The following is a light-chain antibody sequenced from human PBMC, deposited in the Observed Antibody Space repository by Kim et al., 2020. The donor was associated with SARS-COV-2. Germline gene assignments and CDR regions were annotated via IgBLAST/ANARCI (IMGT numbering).Light chain of an antibody. CDR3: QQYGSSSWT. J-gene: IGKJ1*01. V-gene: IGKV3-20*01. Sequence: EIVLTQSPGTLSLSPGERATLSCRASQTISSGYLAWYLQRPGQAPRLLIYGASSRATGIPDRFSGSGSETDFILTISRLEPEDFAAYYCQQYGSSSWTFGQGTKVDIK. CDR2: GAS. CDR1: QTISSGY.